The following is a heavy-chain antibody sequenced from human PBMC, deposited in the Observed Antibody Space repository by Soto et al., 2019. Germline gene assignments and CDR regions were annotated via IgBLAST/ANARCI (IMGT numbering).Heavy chain of an antibody. J-gene: IGHJ4*02. CDR3: ARSIVVVTALDY. V-gene: IGHV1-3*01. CDR2: INAGNGNT. CDR1: GYTFTSYA. Sequence: ASVKVSCKASGYTFTSYAMHWGRQAPGQRHEWMGWINAGNGNTKYSQKFQGRVTITRDTSASTAYMELSSLRSEDTAVYYCARSIVVVTALDYWGQGTLVTVSS. D-gene: IGHD2-21*02.